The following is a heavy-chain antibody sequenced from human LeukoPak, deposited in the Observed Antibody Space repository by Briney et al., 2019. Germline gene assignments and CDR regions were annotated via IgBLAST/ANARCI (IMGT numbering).Heavy chain of an antibody. V-gene: IGHV3-7*01. D-gene: IGHD1-1*01. J-gene: IGHJ4*02. CDR3: ARDLRATTSPGSPQY. CDR1: GFIFSSYW. Sequence: PGGSLRLSCAASGFIFSSYWMSWVRQAPGKGLERVANIKQDGSEKYYVDSVKGRFTISRDNAKNSLYLQMNSLRAEDTAVYYCARDLRATTSPGSPQYWGQGTLVTVSS. CDR2: IKQDGSEK.